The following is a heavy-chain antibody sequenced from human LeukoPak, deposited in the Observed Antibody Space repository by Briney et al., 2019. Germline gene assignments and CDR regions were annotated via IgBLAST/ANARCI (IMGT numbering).Heavy chain of an antibody. Sequence: GGSLRLSCAASGFTFSSYAMSWVRQAPGKGLEWVSAISGSGGSTYYADSVKGRFTISRDNSKNTLCLQMNSLRAEDTAVYYCARVTMHYYDSSGYSGAFDIWGQGTMVTVSS. CDR3: ARVTMHYYDSSGYSGAFDI. CDR2: ISGSGGST. V-gene: IGHV3-23*01. CDR1: GFTFSSYA. D-gene: IGHD3-22*01. J-gene: IGHJ3*02.